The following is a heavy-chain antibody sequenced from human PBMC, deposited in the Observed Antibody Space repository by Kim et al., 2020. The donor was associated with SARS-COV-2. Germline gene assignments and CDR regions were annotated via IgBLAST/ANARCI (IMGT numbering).Heavy chain of an antibody. V-gene: IGHV1-18*01. CDR3: ARGSGSYYANFDY. J-gene: IGHJ4*02. D-gene: IGHD1-26*01. Sequence: YAQKLQGRVTMTTDTSTSTAYMELRSLRSDDTAVYYCARGSGSYYANFDYWGQGTLVTVSS.